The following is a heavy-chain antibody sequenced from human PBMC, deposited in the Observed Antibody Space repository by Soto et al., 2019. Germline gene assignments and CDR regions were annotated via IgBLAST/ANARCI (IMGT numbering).Heavy chain of an antibody. CDR2: INAGNGNT. CDR1: GYTFTIYA. J-gene: IGHJ4*02. V-gene: IGHV1-3*01. D-gene: IGHD1-7*01. Sequence: ASVKVSCKASGYTFTIYAMHWVRQAPGQRLEWMGWINAGNGNTKYSQKFQGRVTITRDTSASTAYMELSSLRSEDTAVYYCARDLSGTTSDYWGQGTLVTVSS. CDR3: ARDLSGTTSDY.